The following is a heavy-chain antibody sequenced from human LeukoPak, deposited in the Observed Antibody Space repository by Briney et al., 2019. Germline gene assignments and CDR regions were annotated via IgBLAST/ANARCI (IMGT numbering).Heavy chain of an antibody. D-gene: IGHD3-16*01. CDR2: IRYDGSNK. J-gene: IGHJ5*02. CDR3: AKDYDHHNWFDP. Sequence: GGSLRLSCAASGFTFSSYGMHWVRQAPGKGLEWVAFIRYDGSNKYYADSVKGRFTISRDNSKNTLYLQMNSLRAEDTAAYYCAKDYDHHNWFDPWGQGTLVTVSS. CDR1: GFTFSSYG. V-gene: IGHV3-30*02.